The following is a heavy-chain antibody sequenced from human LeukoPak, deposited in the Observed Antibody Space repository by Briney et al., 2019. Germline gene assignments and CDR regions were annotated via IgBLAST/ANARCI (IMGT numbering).Heavy chain of an antibody. CDR1: GGTFSSYA. D-gene: IGHD7-27*01. J-gene: IGHJ4*02. V-gene: IGHV1-8*02. CDR2: MSPNSGNT. Sequence: ASVKVSCKASGGTFSSYAISWVRQAPGQGLEWVGWMSPNSGNTGYAQKFQGRVTVTRDTSITTAYMELSSLRSEDTAVYYCTSNPPRTGDFNYWGRGTLVTVSS. CDR3: TSNPPRTGDFNY.